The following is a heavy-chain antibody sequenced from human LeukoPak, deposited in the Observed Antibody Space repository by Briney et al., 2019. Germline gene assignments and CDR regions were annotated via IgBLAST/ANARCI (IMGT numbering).Heavy chain of an antibody. CDR2: INHSGST. J-gene: IGHJ3*02. Sequence: SESLSLACTVSGPSISSGYYWGWIRQPPGKRLEWIGEINHSGSTNYNPSLKSRVTISVDTSKNQFSLKLSSVTAADTAVYYCARSHYYDSSGYYDSDAFDIWGQGTMVTVSS. CDR3: ARSHYYDSSGYYDSDAFDI. D-gene: IGHD3-22*01. V-gene: IGHV4-38-2*02. CDR1: GPSISSGYY.